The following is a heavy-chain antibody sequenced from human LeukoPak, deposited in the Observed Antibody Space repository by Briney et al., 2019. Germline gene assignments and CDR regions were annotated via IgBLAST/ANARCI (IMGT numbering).Heavy chain of an antibody. CDR2: ISGSGGST. V-gene: IGHV3-23*01. CDR3: AGSPTVDAAFDI. J-gene: IGHJ3*02. CDR1: EFTFSSYA. Sequence: GGSLRLSCAASEFTFSSYAMSRVRQAPGKGLEWVSSISGSGGSTYYADSVRGRFTVSRDNSRNTLALQMNSLRAEDTAVYYCAGSPTVDAAFDIWGQGTMVTVSS. D-gene: IGHD4-23*01.